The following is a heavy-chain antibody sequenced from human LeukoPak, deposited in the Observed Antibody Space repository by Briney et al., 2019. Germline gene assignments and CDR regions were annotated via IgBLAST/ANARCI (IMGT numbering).Heavy chain of an antibody. Sequence: PGESLKISCKGSGYSFTSYWIGWVRQMPGKGLEGMGIIYPGDSDTRYSPSFQGQVTISADKSISTAYLQWSSLKASDTAMYYCATSDDSSGYYYNYFDYWGQGTLVTVSS. CDR1: GYSFTSYW. CDR3: ATSDDSSGYYYNYFDY. J-gene: IGHJ4*02. CDR2: IYPGDSDT. V-gene: IGHV5-51*01. D-gene: IGHD3-22*01.